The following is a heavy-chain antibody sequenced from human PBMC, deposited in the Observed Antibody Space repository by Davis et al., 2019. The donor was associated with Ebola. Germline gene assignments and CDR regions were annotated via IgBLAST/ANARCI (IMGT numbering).Heavy chain of an antibody. V-gene: IGHV3-21*01. J-gene: IGHJ6*02. CDR2: ISSSSSYI. D-gene: IGHD2-2*01. CDR3: ARGYQLLPYGMDV. Sequence: PGGSLRLSCAVYGGSFSGYYWSWIRQPPGKGLEWVSSISSSSSYIYYADSVKGRFTISRDNAKNSLYLQMNSLRAEDTAVYYCARGYQLLPYGMDVWGQGTTVTVSS. CDR1: GGSFSGYY.